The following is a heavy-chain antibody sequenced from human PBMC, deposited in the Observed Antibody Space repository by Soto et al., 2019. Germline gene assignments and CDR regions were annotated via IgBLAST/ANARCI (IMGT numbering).Heavy chain of an antibody. CDR1: GRSNTSDYSG. D-gene: IGHD7-27*01. Sequence: SETLSLTCTVSGRSNTSDYSGWRWIRQPPGEGLEWIGHIFDSGTTYTNPSLRSQVAISLDTSKNHFSLTLSSVTAADTAVYYCARGPSGDKVHYWGQGALVTVSP. CDR3: ARGPSGDKVHY. J-gene: IGHJ4*02. CDR2: IFDSGTT. V-gene: IGHV4-30-4*01.